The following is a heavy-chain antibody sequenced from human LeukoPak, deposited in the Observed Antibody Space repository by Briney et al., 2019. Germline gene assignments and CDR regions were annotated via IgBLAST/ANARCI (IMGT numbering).Heavy chain of an antibody. D-gene: IGHD2-2*02. CDR2: INHSGST. Sequence: SETLSLTCAVYGGSFSGYYWSWIRQPPGKGPEWIGEINHSGSTNYNPSLKSRVTISVDTSKNQFSLKLSSVTAADTAVYYCARRRCSSTSCYTKGAFDIWGQGTMVTVSS. CDR3: ARRRCSSTSCYTKGAFDI. J-gene: IGHJ3*02. CDR1: GGSFSGYY. V-gene: IGHV4-34*01.